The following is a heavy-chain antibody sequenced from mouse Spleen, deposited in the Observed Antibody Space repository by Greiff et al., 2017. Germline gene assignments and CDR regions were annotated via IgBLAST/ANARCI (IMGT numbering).Heavy chain of an antibody. CDR3: TTDYYGSSYGWFAY. J-gene: IGHJ3*01. CDR2: IDPEDGDT. Sequence: VQLQQSGAELVRPGASVQLSCKASGFNIKDYYMHWVKQRPEQGLEWIGRIDPEDGDTEYAPKFQGKATMTADTSSNTAYLQLSSLTSEDTAVYYCTTDYYGSSYGWFAYWGQGTLVTVSA. D-gene: IGHD1-1*01. CDR1: GFNIKDYY. V-gene: IGHV14-1*01.